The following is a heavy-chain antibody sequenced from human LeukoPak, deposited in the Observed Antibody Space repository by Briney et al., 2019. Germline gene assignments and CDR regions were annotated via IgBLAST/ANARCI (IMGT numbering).Heavy chain of an antibody. J-gene: IGHJ4*02. CDR1: GGSISSYY. V-gene: IGHV4-59*01. CDR3: ARGASGSYLQSPLGY. D-gene: IGHD1-26*01. Sequence: SETLSLTCTVSGGSISSYYWSWIRQPPGKGLKWIGYIYYSGSTNYNPSLKSRVTISVDTSKNQFSLKLSSVTAADTAVYYCARGASGSYLQSPLGYWGQGTLVTVSS. CDR2: IYYSGST.